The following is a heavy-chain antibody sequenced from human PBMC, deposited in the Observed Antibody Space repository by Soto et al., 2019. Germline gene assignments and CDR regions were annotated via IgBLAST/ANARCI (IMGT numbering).Heavy chain of an antibody. V-gene: IGHV5-10-1*01. CDR2: IDPSDSYT. CDR1: GYSFTSYW. Sequence: PGESLKISCKGSGYSFTSYWISWVRQMPGKGLEWMGRIDPSDSYTNYSPSFQGHVTISADKSISTAYLQWSSLKASDTAMYYCARHTNCGGDCYSGMSYYYYGMDVWGQGTTVTVSS. J-gene: IGHJ6*02. CDR3: ARHTNCGGDCYSGMSYYYYGMDV. D-gene: IGHD2-21*02.